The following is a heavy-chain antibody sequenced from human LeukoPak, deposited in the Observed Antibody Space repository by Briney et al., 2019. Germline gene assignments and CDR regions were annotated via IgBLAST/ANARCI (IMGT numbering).Heavy chain of an antibody. Sequence: GGSLRLSCAASGFTFSSFWMSWVRQVPGKGLEWVANIKDDGSENHHVDSVRGRFTISRDNAKNSLYLRMNSLRAEDTAVYYCAREGSSDAFDIWGQGTMVTVSS. CDR3: AREGSSDAFDI. J-gene: IGHJ3*02. CDR2: IKDDGSEN. V-gene: IGHV3-7*01. CDR1: GFTFSSFW. D-gene: IGHD1-26*01.